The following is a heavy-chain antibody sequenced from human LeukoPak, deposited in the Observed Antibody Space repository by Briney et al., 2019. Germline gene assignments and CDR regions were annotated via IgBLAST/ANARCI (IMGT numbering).Heavy chain of an antibody. D-gene: IGHD3-9*01. CDR2: ISFDGSRK. Sequence: GGSLRLSCAASGFTFRRSGMHWVRQAPGKGLQWLASISFDGSRKYYVDSVKGRFTISRDNSKNTLYLQMNSLRAEDTSVYYCAKAGVFEEHFDWLLYYFDYWGQGTLVTVSS. CDR3: AKAGVFEEHFDWLLYYFDY. V-gene: IGHV3-30*18. J-gene: IGHJ4*02. CDR1: GFTFRRSG.